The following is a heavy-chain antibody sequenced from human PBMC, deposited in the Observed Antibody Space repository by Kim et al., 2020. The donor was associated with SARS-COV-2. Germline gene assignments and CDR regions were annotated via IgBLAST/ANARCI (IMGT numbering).Heavy chain of an antibody. Sequence: GGSLRLSCAASGFTFSSYAMHWVRQAPGKGLEWVAVISYDGSNKYYADSVKGRFTISRDNSKNTLYLQMNSLRAEDTAVYYCARGGLMVYAIRYYFDYWGQGTLVTVSS. D-gene: IGHD2-8*01. J-gene: IGHJ4*02. CDR3: ARGGLMVYAIRYYFDY. CDR1: GFTFSSYA. V-gene: IGHV3-30-3*01. CDR2: ISYDGSNK.